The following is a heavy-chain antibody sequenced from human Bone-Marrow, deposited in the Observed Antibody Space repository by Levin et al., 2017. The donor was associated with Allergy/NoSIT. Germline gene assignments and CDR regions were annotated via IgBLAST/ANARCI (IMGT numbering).Heavy chain of an antibody. V-gene: IGHV5-51*01. J-gene: IGHJ4*02. CDR3: ARRDSDGSNSFDY. Sequence: TGGSLRLSCQASGYSFTSYWFGWVRQRPGKGLEWMGLIFPSDSDTRVSPSFQGQIIMSVDKSISTAYLQWSSLKASDSAMYYCARRDSDGSNSFDYWGQGTLVTVSS. CDR2: IFPSDSDT. D-gene: IGHD4-23*01. CDR1: GYSFTSYW.